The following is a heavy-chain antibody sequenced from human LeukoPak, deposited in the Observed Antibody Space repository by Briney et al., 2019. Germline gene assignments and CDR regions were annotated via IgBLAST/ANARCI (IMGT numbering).Heavy chain of an antibody. CDR2: IYYSGST. CDR3: ASRYGDYFG. D-gene: IGHD4-17*01. Sequence: SETLSLTCTVSGGSISSYYWSGIRQPPGKGLEWIGYIYYSGSTHYNPSLKSRVPISVDTSQTQSSLKLSSVTAADTAVYYCASRYGDYFGWGQGPLVTVSS. J-gene: IGHJ4*02. V-gene: IGHV4-59*01. CDR1: GGSISSYY.